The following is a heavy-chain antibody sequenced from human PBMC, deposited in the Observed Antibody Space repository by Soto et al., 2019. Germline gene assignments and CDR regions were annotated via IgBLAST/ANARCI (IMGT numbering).Heavy chain of an antibody. CDR1: GFTFSISV. CDR3: AKEGGYSGYDTDYCGMDV. CDR2: RSTDGSNN. D-gene: IGHD5-12*01. Sequence: GGSLRLSCAAPGFTFSISVMHWVLLAPGTGLEWVAVRSTDGSNNSYADSVQRRFPLATEKANNTLYLQMNSLRAEDTAVYYCAKEGGYSGYDTDYCGMDVWGQWTTVTVSS. J-gene: IGHJ6*02. V-gene: IGHV3-30*18.